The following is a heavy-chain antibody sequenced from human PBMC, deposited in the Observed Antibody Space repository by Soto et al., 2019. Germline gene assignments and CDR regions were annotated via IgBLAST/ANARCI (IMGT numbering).Heavy chain of an antibody. D-gene: IGHD3-22*01. CDR1: GGSISGYY. CDR3: ARSARKYYYDSSGGMDV. Sequence: SETLSLTCTVSGGSISGYYWSWIRQPPGKGLEWIGYIYYSGSTNYNPSLKSRVTISVDTSKNHFSLKLSSVTAADTAVYYCARSARKYYYDSSGGMDVWGQGTTVTVSS. CDR2: IYYSGST. V-gene: IGHV4-59*01. J-gene: IGHJ6*02.